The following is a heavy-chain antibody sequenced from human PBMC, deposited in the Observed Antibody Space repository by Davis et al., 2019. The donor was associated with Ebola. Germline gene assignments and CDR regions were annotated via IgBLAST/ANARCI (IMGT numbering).Heavy chain of an antibody. CDR2: ISAFNGNT. V-gene: IGHV1-18*04. CDR3: ARDCGYQLLCEGYYYGMDV. J-gene: IGHJ6*04. D-gene: IGHD2-2*01. CDR1: GYTFTDYY. Sequence: AASVKVSCKASGYTFTDYYMHWVRQAPGQGLEWMGWISAFNGNTNYAQNLQGRVTMTTDTSTRTAYMELRSLRSDDTAVYYCARDCGYQLLCEGYYYGMDVWGKGTTVTVSS.